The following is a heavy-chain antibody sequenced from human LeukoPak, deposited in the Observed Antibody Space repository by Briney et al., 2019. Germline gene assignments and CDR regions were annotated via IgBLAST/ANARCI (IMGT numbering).Heavy chain of an antibody. Sequence: PSQTLSLTCTVSGGSISSGDYYWSWIRQPPGKGLEWIGYIYYSGSTYYNPSLKSRVTISVDTSKNQFSLKLSSVTAADTAVYYCARYHCGGDCIFDYWGQGTLVTVSS. V-gene: IGHV4-30-4*01. CDR2: IYYSGST. J-gene: IGHJ4*02. D-gene: IGHD2-21*02. CDR3: ARYHCGGDCIFDY. CDR1: GGSISSGDYY.